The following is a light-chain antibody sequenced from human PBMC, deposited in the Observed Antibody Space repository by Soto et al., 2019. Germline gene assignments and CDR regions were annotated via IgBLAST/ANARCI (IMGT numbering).Light chain of an antibody. CDR1: QSISSY. Sequence: DLQTTPSPSPLSASVVGRVTLTFRASQSISSYLSWYQQKPGKAPKLLINVASTLQSGVPSRFSGSGSGTDFTLAISSLQPEDFATYYCQQSSSTPQTFGGGTKVDIK. V-gene: IGKV1-39*01. J-gene: IGKJ4*01. CDR2: VAS. CDR3: QQSSSTPQT.